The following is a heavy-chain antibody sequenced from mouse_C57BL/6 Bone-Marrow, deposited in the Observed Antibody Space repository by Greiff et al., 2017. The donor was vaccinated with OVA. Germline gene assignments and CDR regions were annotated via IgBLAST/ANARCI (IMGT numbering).Heavy chain of an antibody. CDR3: ARLYDGHYYARDD. Sequence: VHVKQSGAELVKLGASVKLSCTASGFNIKDYYMHWVKQRTEQGLEWIGRIDPEDGETKYAPKFQGKATITADTSSNTAYLQLSSLTSEDTAVYYCARLYDGHYYARDDWGQGTSVTVSS. CDR1: GFNIKDYY. J-gene: IGHJ4*01. CDR2: IDPEDGET. V-gene: IGHV14-2*01. D-gene: IGHD2-3*01.